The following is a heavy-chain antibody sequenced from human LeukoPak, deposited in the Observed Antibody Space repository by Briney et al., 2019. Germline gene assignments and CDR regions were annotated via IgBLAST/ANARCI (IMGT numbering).Heavy chain of an antibody. Sequence: TGGSLRLPCAASEFTFSNYWMSWVRQAPGKGLERVAHTNQDGSKNYYVDSVRGRFTISRDNAKNSLYLQMNSLRAEDTAVYYCATTVAGYPDDYFDYWGQGTLVTVSS. D-gene: IGHD6-19*01. V-gene: IGHV3-7*01. CDR1: EFTFSNYW. J-gene: IGHJ4*02. CDR3: ATTVAGYPDDYFDY. CDR2: TNQDGSKN.